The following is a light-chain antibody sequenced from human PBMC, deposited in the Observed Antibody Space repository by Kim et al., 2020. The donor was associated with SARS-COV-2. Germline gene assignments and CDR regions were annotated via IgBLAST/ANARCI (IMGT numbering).Light chain of an antibody. J-gene: IGLJ2*01. V-gene: IGLV3-19*01. CDR2: GKY. CDR3: RSRDSTGCHVV. Sequence: SSELTQDPAVSVALGQTVRLTCQGYSLRNHYATWYQQRPGQAPTLVLYGKYDRPSGIPDRISGSASGNTASLTISGAQAEDEGDYSCRSRDSTGCHVVFG. CDR1: SLRNHY.